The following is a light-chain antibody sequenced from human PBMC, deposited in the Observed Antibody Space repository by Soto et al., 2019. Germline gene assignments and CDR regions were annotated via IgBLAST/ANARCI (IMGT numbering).Light chain of an antibody. J-gene: IGKJ1*01. V-gene: IGKV1-39*01. Sequence: DIQMTQSPSSLSASVGDRVTITCRASQSISSYLNWYQQKPGKAPKLLIYAASSLQSGVPSRFSGSGSRTDFTLTFSSLQPEDFATYYCQQSYSTRWTFGQGTKVEIK. CDR3: QQSYSTRWT. CDR1: QSISSY. CDR2: AAS.